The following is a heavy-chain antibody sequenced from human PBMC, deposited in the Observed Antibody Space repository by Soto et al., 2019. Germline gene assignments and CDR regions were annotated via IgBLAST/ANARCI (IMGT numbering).Heavy chain of an antibody. D-gene: IGHD3-16*01. J-gene: IGHJ5*02. CDR2: INHSGST. CDR1: GGSFSGYY. V-gene: IGHV4-34*01. CDR3: ARMWGGWFDP. Sequence: QVQLQQWGAGLLKPSETLSLTCAVYGGSFSGYYWSWIRQPPGKGLEWIGEINHSGSTNYNPSLKSRVTISVDRSKNQFSLKLSPVTAADTAVYYCARMWGGWFDPWGQGTLVTVSS.